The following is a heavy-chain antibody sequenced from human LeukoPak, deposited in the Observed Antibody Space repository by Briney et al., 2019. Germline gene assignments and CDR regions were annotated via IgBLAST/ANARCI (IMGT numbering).Heavy chain of an antibody. CDR1: GYTFTGYY. CDR3: ARVSVYRSDFDY. V-gene: IGHV1-2*02. J-gene: IGHJ4*02. Sequence: ASVKVSCKASGYTFTGYYMHWVRQAPGQGLEWMGWINPNSGGTNYAQKFQGRVTMTRDTSIGTAYMELSRLRSDDTAVYYCARVSVYRSDFDYWGQGTLVTVSS. CDR2: INPNSGGT. D-gene: IGHD1-26*01.